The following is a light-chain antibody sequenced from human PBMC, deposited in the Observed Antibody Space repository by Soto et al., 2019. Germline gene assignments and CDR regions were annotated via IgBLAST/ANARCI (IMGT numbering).Light chain of an antibody. J-gene: IGKJ3*01. V-gene: IGKV3-15*01. CDR3: QQYNNWPLT. Sequence: EVVMTQSPATLSVSPGDRATLSCRASQSVRINLAWYQQKPGQAPRLLIYGASTRATGVPARFSGSGSGTEFTLTIRSLQSEDFAVYSCQQYNNWPLTFGPGTKV. CDR1: QSVRIN. CDR2: GAS.